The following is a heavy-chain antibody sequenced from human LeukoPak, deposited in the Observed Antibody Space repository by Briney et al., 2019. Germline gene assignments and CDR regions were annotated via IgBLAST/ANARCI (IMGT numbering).Heavy chain of an antibody. CDR3: AIEDYQSSGWTDAFDI. CDR1: GFTFSNSA. CDR2: IAYDGSSE. V-gene: IGHV3-30-3*01. J-gene: IGHJ3*02. D-gene: IGHD6-19*01. Sequence: PGGSLRLSCAGSGFTFSNSAMHWVRQAPGKGLEWMAVIAYDGSSEYLADSVKGRFTISRDNSKNTLYLQMNSLRPEDTAVYYCAIEDYQSSGWTDAFDIWGQGTMVTVSS.